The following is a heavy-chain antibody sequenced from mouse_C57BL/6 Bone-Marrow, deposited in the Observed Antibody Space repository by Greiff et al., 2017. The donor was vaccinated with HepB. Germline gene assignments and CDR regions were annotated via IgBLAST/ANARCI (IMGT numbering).Heavy chain of an antibody. CDR3: ARVDWYFDV. CDR2: INYDGSST. J-gene: IGHJ1*03. CDR1: GFTFSDYY. V-gene: IGHV5-16*01. Sequence: EVKLMESEGGLVQPGSSMKLSCTASGFTFSDYYMAWVRQVPEKGLEWVANINYDGSSTYYLDSLKSRFIISGDNAKNILYLQMSSLKSEDTATYYCARVDWYFDVWGTGTTVTVSS.